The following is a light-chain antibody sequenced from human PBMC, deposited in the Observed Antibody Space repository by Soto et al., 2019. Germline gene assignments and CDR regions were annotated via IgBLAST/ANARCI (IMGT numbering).Light chain of an antibody. CDR3: QQYNNWPLT. Sequence: EVVMTQSPATLSVSLGDRATLSCRASQSVSSNLAWYQQKPGQAPRLLIYGASTRATGIPARFSGNGSGTEFTLTISSLQSEDFAVYSCQQYNNWPLTFGGGTKVEIK. CDR1: QSVSSN. J-gene: IGKJ4*01. CDR2: GAS. V-gene: IGKV3-15*01.